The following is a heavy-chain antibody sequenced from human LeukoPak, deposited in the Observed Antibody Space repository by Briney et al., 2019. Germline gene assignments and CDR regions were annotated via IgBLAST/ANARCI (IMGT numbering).Heavy chain of an antibody. CDR1: GGSISSYY. CDR3: ARDRLGIYDSSGYSPGRAFDI. D-gene: IGHD3-22*01. V-gene: IGHV4-59*01. Sequence: SETLSLTCTVSGGSISSYYWSWIRQPPGKGLEWIGYIYYSGSTNYNPSLKSRVTISVDTSKNQFSLKLSSVTAADTAVYYCARDRLGIYDSSGYSPGRAFDIWGQGTMVTVSS. CDR2: IYYSGST. J-gene: IGHJ3*02.